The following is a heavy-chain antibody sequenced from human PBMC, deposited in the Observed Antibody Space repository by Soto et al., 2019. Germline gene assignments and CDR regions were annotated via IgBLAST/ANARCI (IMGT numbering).Heavy chain of an antibody. Sequence: QITLKESGPTLVEPTQTLTLTCTYSGFSLRTTGVGVGWIRQPPGKALEWLGIIYWNDDKRYSPSLKNRFTLTSDISKCQVVLTMTNMDPVDTATYDCAHTWGLPFNYWGQGTLVIVSS. CDR3: AHTWGLPFNY. J-gene: IGHJ4*02. D-gene: IGHD3-16*01. CDR1: GFSLRTTGVG. V-gene: IGHV2-5*01. CDR2: IYWNDDK.